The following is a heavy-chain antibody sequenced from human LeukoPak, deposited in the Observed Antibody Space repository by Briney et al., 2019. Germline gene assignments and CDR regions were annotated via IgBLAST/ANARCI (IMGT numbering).Heavy chain of an antibody. CDR1: GYTFTGYY. D-gene: IGHD3-22*01. CDR3: ASSSYYYDSSGYLQFDY. Sequence: ASVKVSCKASGYTFTGYYMHWVRQAPGQGLEWMGWINPNSGGTNYAQKFQGRVTMTRDTSISTAYMELSRLRSDDTAVYYCASSSYYYDSSGYLQFDYWGQGTLVTVSS. V-gene: IGHV1-2*02. J-gene: IGHJ4*02. CDR2: INPNSGGT.